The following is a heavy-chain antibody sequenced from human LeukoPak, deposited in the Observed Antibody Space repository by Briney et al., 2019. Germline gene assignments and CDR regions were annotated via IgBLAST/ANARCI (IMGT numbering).Heavy chain of an antibody. V-gene: IGHV1-46*01. CDR2: INPSGGST. J-gene: IGHJ4*02. CDR3: ARGDPSD. CDR1: GGTFSSYA. Sequence: ASVKVSCKASGGTFSSYAISWVRQAPGQGLEWMGIINPSGGSTSYAQKFQGRVTMTRDTSTSTVYMELSSLRSEDTAVYYCARGDPSDWGQGTLVTVSS.